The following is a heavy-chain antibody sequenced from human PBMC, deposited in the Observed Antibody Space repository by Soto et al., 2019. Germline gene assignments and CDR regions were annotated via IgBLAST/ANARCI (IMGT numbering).Heavy chain of an antibody. CDR3: ARDTQDAFWSGYYRDY. J-gene: IGHJ4*02. Sequence: EVQLVESGGGLVQPGGSLRLSCAASGFTFSSYSMNWVRQAPGKGLEWVSYISSSSSTIYYADSVKGRFTISRDNAKNXLYLQTNSLRDEDTAVYYCARDTQDAFWSGYYRDYWGQGTLVTVSS. D-gene: IGHD3-3*01. V-gene: IGHV3-48*02. CDR1: GFTFSSYS. CDR2: ISSSSSTI.